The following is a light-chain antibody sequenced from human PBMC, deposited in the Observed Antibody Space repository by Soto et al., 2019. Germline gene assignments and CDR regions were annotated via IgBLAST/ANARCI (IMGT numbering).Light chain of an antibody. CDR3: QQANSYPLT. CDR2: SAS. CDR1: NGISSW. Sequence: DTQTTQSPSCVSASVEARVTIICRSSNGISSWLAWYQQKQGKAPKLQCYSASNLQSGVPSRFSGSGSGTEFTLNISSLQPEDLATYYCQQANSYPLTFGGGTKVEIK. V-gene: IGKV1-12*01. J-gene: IGKJ4*01.